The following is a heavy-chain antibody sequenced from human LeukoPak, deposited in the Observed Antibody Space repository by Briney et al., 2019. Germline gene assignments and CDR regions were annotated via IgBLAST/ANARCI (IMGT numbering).Heavy chain of an antibody. CDR1: GYTFTSYG. D-gene: IGHD3-10*01. J-gene: IGHJ5*02. CDR3: ARDQAPLLWFGESPLSWFDP. V-gene: IGHV1-18*01. CDR2: ISAYNGNT. Sequence: ASVKVSCKASGYTFTSYGISWVRQAPGQGLEWMGWISAYNGNTNYAQKLQGRVTMTTGTSTSTAYMELRSLRSDDTAVYYCARDQAPLLWFGESPLSWFDPWGQGTLVTVSS.